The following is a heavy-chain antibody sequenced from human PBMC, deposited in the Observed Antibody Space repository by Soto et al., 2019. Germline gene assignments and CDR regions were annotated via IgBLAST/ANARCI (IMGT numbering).Heavy chain of an antibody. CDR1: GGTFSSYA. J-gene: IGHJ4*02. Sequence: QVQLVQSGAEVKKPGSSVKVSCKASGGTFSSYAISWVRQAPGQGLEWMGGIIPIFGTANYAQKFQGRVTITADESTSTAYMELSSLRSEDTAVYYCARVPTPYYYDSSATWGYWGQGTLVTVSS. CDR2: IIPIFGTA. V-gene: IGHV1-69*12. D-gene: IGHD3-22*01. CDR3: ARVPTPYYYDSSATWGY.